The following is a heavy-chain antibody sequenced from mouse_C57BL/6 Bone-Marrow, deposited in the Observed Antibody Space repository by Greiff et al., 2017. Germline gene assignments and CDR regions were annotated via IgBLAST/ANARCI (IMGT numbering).Heavy chain of an antibody. J-gene: IGHJ3*01. CDR3: ARLGDTDGAY. D-gene: IGHD2-13*01. CDR2: INSDGGST. CDR1: EYEFPSHD. Sequence: EVKLMESGGGLVQPGESLKLSCVSNEYEFPSHDMSWVRKTPEKRLELVAAINSDGGSTYYPDTMERRFIISRDNTKKTPYLQMSSLRSEDTALYYCARLGDTDGAYWGQGTLVTVSA. V-gene: IGHV5-2*01.